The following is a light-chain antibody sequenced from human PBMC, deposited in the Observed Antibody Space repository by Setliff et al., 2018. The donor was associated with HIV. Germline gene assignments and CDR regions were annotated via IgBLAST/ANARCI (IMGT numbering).Light chain of an antibody. Sequence: QSALAQPASVSGSPGPSITISCTGTSSDVGGYNYVSWYQQHPGKAPKLMISEVSNRPSGVSNRFSGPKSGNTASLTISGLQADDEADYYCTSYTTSNTITRVFGTGTKVTVL. J-gene: IGLJ1*01. V-gene: IGLV2-14*01. CDR2: EVS. CDR1: SSDVGGYNY. CDR3: TSYTTSNTITRV.